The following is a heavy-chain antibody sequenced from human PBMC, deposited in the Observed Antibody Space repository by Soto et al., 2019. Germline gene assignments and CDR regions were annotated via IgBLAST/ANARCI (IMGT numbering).Heavy chain of an antibody. V-gene: IGHV6-1*01. CDR2: TYYRSKWYN. CDR1: GDSVSSNSAA. D-gene: IGHD3-10*01. J-gene: IGHJ6*03. CDR3: ARGKVWFGELIPYYYYYYYMDV. Sequence: PSQTLSLTCAISGDSVSSNSAAWNWIRQSPSRGLEWLGRTYYRSKWYNDYAVSVKSRITINPDTSKNQLSLQLNSVTPEDTAVYYCARGKVWFGELIPYYYYYYYMDVWGKGTTVTVSS.